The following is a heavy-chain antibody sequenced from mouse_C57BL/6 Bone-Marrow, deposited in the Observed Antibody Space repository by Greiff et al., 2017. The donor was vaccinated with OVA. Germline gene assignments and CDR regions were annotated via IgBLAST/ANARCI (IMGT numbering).Heavy chain of an antibody. CDR3: TRYGSPFAY. CDR1: GFNIKDDY. J-gene: IGHJ3*01. V-gene: IGHV14-4*01. CDR2: IDPENGDT. Sequence: EVQLQQSGAELVRPGASVKLSCTASGFNIKDDYMHWVKQRPEQGLEWIGWIDPENGDTEYASKFQGKATITADTSSNTAYLQLSSLTSEDTAVYYCTRYGSPFAYWGQGTLVTVSA. D-gene: IGHD1-1*01.